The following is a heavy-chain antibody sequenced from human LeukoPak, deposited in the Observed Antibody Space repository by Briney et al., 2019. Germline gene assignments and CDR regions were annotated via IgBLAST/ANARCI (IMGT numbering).Heavy chain of an antibody. CDR3: ARDGFHYHYYMDV. V-gene: IGHV4-39*07. D-gene: IGHD1-14*01. CDR1: GGTVTSSTYF. Sequence: PSETLSLTCTLSGGTVTSSTYFWGWIRQPPGKGLEWIGSISYSGATYYNPSLKSRVSMSVHTSKNQFSLKLSSVTAADTAVYYCARDGFHYHYYMDVWGEGTTVTVSS. J-gene: IGHJ6*03. CDR2: ISYSGAT.